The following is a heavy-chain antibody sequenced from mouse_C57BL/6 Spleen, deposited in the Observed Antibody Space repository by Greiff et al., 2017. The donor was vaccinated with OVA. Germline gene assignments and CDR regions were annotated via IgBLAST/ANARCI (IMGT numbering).Heavy chain of an antibody. CDR1: GYSITSGYD. V-gene: IGHV3-1*01. D-gene: IGHD4-1*01. CDR2: ISYSGST. Sequence: DVQLQESGPGMVKPSQSLSLTCTVTGYSITSGYDWHWIRHFPGNKLEWMGYISYSGSTNYNPSLKSRISITHDTSKNHFFLKLNSVTTEDTATYYCARDWDYAMDYWGQGTSVTVSS. CDR3: ARDWDYAMDY. J-gene: IGHJ4*01.